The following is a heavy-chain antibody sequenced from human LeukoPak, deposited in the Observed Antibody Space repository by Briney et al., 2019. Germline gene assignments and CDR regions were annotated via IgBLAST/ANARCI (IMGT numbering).Heavy chain of an antibody. D-gene: IGHD3-10*01. J-gene: IGHJ4*02. CDR1: GFTLSRAT. CDR2: LNRAGGST. V-gene: IGHV3-23*01. CDR3: AKGSDTAGSYRPFDH. Sequence: GGSLRLSCAAAGFTLSRATMSWLRQAPGKGLEWGSALNRAGGSTSAESVQGRFTISRDNSKNTLSLQMNSLRAEDTAVYYCAKGSDTAGSYRPFDHWGQGTLVTVSS.